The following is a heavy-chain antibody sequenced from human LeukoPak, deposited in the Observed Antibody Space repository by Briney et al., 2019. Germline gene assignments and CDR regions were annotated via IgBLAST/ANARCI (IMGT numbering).Heavy chain of an antibody. CDR2: MNPTSGNT. J-gene: IGHJ4*02. CDR1: GSTFTSYD. D-gene: IGHD2-15*01. CDR3: ARQVVGTGDFDH. Sequence: ASVKVSCKASGSTFTSYDINWVRQATGQGLEWMGWMNPTSGNTGCAQKFQGRVTMTRDTSISTAYMELSSLRSEDTAVYYCARQVVGTGDFDHWGQGTLVTVSS. V-gene: IGHV1-8*01.